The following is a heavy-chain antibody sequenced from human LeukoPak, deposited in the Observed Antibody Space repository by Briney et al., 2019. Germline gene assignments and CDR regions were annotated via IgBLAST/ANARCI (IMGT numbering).Heavy chain of an antibody. CDR3: ARELDEGFDY. V-gene: IGHV3-21*01. J-gene: IGHJ4*02. CDR2: IGGSSRSM. CDR1: GSTFSSYS. D-gene: IGHD3-9*01. Sequence: GGSLRLSCAASGSTFSSYSMNWVRQAPGKGLEWVSSIGGSSRSMYYADSVKGRFTISRDNAKNSLFLQMNSLRAEDTAVYCCARELDEGFDYWGQGTLVTVSS.